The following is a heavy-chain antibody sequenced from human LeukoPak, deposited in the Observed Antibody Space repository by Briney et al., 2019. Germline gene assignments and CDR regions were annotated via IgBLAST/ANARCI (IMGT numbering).Heavy chain of an antibody. Sequence: GESLKISCKGSGYSFTSYWITWVRQMPGKGLEWMGRIDPSDSYTNYSPPFQGHVTISADRSISTAYLQWSSLKASDTAMYYCARLGGDYIWFDPWGQGTLVTVSS. CDR1: GYSFTSYW. D-gene: IGHD2-21*02. CDR2: IDPSDSYT. J-gene: IGHJ5*02. CDR3: ARLGGDYIWFDP. V-gene: IGHV5-10-1*01.